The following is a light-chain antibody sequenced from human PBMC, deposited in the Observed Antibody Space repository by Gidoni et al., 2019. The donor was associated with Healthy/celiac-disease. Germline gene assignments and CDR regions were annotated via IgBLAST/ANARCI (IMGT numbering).Light chain of an antibody. Sequence: IQMTQSQSSLSASVGDRVTITCRASQSISSYLNWYQQKPGKAPKLLIYAASSLQSRVPSRFSGSGSGTDFTLTISSLQPEDFATYYCQQSYSTPQITFXQXTRLXIK. CDR1: QSISSY. CDR3: QQSYSTPQIT. J-gene: IGKJ5*01. V-gene: IGKV1-39*01. CDR2: AAS.